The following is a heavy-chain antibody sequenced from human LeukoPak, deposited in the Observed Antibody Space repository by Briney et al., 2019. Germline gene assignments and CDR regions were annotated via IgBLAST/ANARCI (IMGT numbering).Heavy chain of an antibody. CDR2: ISGSGTNT. D-gene: IGHD6-13*01. CDR3: AKATSPVHSRNWFDS. V-gene: IGHV3-23*01. Sequence: ETLSLTCSVSDDSITMYYWTWIRQPPGKGLEWVSSISGSGTNTDYADSVKGRFTISRDNSKNTVNVQMNSLRAEDTAVYYCAKATSPVHSRNWFDSRGQGTLVTVSS. J-gene: IGHJ5*01. CDR1: DDSITMYY.